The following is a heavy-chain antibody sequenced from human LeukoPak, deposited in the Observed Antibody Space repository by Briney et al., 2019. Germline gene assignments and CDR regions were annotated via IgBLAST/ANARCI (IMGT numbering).Heavy chain of an antibody. CDR2: ISSSSSYI. CDR1: GFTFSSYS. V-gene: IGHV3-21*01. D-gene: IGHD6-19*01. Sequence: PGGSLRLSCAASGFTFSSYSMNWVRQAPGKGLEWVSSISSSSSYIYYADSVKGRFTISRDNAKNSLYLQMNSLRAEDTAVYYCAREGIAVAGTPQEPYYYYGMDVWGQGTTVTVSS. J-gene: IGHJ6*02. CDR3: AREGIAVAGTPQEPYYYYGMDV.